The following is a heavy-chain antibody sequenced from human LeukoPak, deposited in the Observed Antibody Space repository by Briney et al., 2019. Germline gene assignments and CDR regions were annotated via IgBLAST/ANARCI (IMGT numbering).Heavy chain of an antibody. D-gene: IGHD3-22*01. CDR1: GYTLTEIS. V-gene: IGHV1-24*01. CDR2: FYAEDGET. Sequence: ASVKVSCKVSGYTLTEISMHWVRQAPGKGLEWMGGFYAEDGETIYAQKFQGRVTMTEDTSTDTAYMELSSLRSEDTAVYYCATDPLLGKYDSSGYLDYWGQGTLVTVSS. CDR3: ATDPLLGKYDSSGYLDY. J-gene: IGHJ4*02.